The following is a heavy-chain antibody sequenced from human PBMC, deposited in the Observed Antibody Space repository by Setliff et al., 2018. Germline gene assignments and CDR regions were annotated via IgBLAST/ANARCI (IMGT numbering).Heavy chain of an antibody. D-gene: IGHD2-2*01. V-gene: IGHV3-NL1*01. CDR2: ISGSGGTT. Sequence: GSLRLSCAASGFIFRNYGIHWVRQTPGKGLEWVAGISGSGGTTYYADSVKGRFTISRDNSKNTLYLQMNSLRAEDTAVYYCASYCSSTSCPFDYWGQGTLVTVSS. J-gene: IGHJ4*02. CDR1: GFIFRNYG. CDR3: ASYCSSTSCPFDY.